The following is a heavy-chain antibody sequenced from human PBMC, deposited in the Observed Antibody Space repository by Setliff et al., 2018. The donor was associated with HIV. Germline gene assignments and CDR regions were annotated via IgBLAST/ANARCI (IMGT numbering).Heavy chain of an antibody. D-gene: IGHD1-26*01. CDR1: GFRFRSYW. V-gene: IGHV3-7*01. CDR3: ARWGSGSYERVFDY. CDR2: VKQDGTET. Sequence: PGGSLRLSCAASGFRFRSYWMSWVRQAPGKGLESVANVKQDGTETLYVDSVKGRFTISRDNANNLVYPQMNSLRVEDTAVYFCARWGSGSYERVFDYWGQGMLVTVSS. J-gene: IGHJ4*02.